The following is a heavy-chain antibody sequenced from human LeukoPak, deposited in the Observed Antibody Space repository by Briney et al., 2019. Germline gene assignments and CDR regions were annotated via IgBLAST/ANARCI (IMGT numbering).Heavy chain of an antibody. CDR2: ISSNGGST. J-gene: IGHJ4*02. Sequence: GGSLRLSCAASGFTFNYYSMHWVRQAPGKGLEYVSAISSNGGSTYYANSVKGRFTISRDNSKNTLYLQMNSLRAEDTAVYYCAREMDYDFWSGYYSPLGYWGQGTLVTVSS. CDR3: AREMDYDFWSGYYSPLGY. CDR1: GFTFNYYS. D-gene: IGHD3-3*01. V-gene: IGHV3-64*01.